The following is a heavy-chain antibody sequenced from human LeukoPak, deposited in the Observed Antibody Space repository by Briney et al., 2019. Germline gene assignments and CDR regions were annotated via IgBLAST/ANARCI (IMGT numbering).Heavy chain of an antibody. V-gene: IGHV4-59*08. CDR2: IHYSGST. CDR3: VRHGPYRVPVAGTYYSYPMDV. CDR1: GGSISSYY. J-gene: IGHJ6*02. Sequence: SETLSLTCSVSGGSISSYYWSWIRQPPGKGLEWIAYIHYSGSTNYNPSLKSRLTISVDTSKNQFSLKLTSVTAADTAVYYCVRHGPYRVPVAGTYYSYPMDVWGQGTTVTVSS. D-gene: IGHD6-19*01.